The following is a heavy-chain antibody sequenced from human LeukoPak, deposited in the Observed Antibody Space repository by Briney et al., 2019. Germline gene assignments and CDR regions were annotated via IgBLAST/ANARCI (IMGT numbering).Heavy chain of an antibody. D-gene: IGHD4-17*01. CDR3: ARSGDYGWFDP. CDR2: ISTSTTYI. CDR1: GXTFSRYT. Sequence: KPGGSLRLSCSASGXTFSRYTMNWVRQAPGKGLEGVSSISTSTTYIYYADSVEGRFTISRDSAKSSLYLQMNSLRAEDTAVYYCARSGDYGWFDPWGQGTLVTVSS. V-gene: IGHV3-21*01. J-gene: IGHJ5*02.